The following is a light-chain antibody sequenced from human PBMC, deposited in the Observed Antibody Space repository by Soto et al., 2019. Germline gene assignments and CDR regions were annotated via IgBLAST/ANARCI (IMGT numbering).Light chain of an antibody. J-gene: IGKJ4*01. Sequence: DIQMTQSPSSLSASVGDRVTITCRASQSISSYLNCYQQKPGKYPKLLIYAASSLQSGVPSRFSGSGSGTDFTLTISSLQPEDFATYYCQQSYSTPLTFGGGTKVEIK. V-gene: IGKV1-39*01. CDR3: QQSYSTPLT. CDR1: QSISSY. CDR2: AAS.